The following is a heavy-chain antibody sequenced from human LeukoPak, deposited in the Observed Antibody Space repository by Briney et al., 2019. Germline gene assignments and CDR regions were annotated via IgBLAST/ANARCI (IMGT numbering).Heavy chain of an antibody. D-gene: IGHD3-22*01. J-gene: IGHJ4*02. CDR1: GFTIGGFA. CDR3: ARDTYYYDSSGYFDY. CDR2: IGSDYKT. Sequence: PGGSLRLSCAASGFTIGGFAMTWVRQAPGKGLEWVSSIGSDYKTHYSESVKGRFAISRDNSQSTVFLQVNSLRAEDTALYYCARDTYYYDSSGYFDYWGQGTLVTVSS. V-gene: IGHV3-23*01.